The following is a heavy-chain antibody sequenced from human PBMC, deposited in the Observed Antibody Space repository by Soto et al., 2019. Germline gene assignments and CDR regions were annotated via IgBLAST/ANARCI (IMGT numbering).Heavy chain of an antibody. CDR3: ARDRGIAAAGRDYYYGMDV. V-gene: IGHV4-59*01. CDR2: IYCSGST. CDR1: GGSISSYY. D-gene: IGHD6-13*01. Sequence: SETLSLTCTVSGGSISSYYLLWIRQPPGKGLEWIGYIYCSGSTNYNPSLKSRVTISVDTSKNQFSLKLSSVTAADTAVYYCARDRGIAAAGRDYYYGMDVWGQGTTVT. J-gene: IGHJ6*02.